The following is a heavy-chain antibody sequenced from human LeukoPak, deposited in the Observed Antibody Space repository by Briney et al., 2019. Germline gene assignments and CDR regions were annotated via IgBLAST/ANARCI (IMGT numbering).Heavy chain of an antibody. D-gene: IGHD4-11*01. CDR2: IRYDGSNK. V-gene: IGHV3-30*02. Sequence: EPGGSLRLSCAASGFTFSSYGMHWVRQAPGKGLEWVAFIRYDGSNKYYADSVKGRFTISRDNSKNTLYLQMNSLRAEDTAVYYCAKDMTTVTTSGFDYWGQGTLVTVSS. CDR1: GFTFSSYG. CDR3: AKDMTTVTTSGFDY. J-gene: IGHJ4*02.